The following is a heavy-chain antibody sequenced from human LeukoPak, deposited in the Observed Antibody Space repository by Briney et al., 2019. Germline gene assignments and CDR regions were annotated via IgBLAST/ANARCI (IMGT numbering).Heavy chain of an antibody. CDR3: ATVGGNHNFDY. Sequence: ASVKVSCKASGFTFTDYYLHWVRRAPGQGLEWMGRIILNGGATSYAQKFQGRVTLTRDTSISTAYMELIRQTSDDTAVYYCATVGGNHNFDYWGQGTLVTVSS. V-gene: IGHV1-2*06. CDR1: GFTFTDYY. CDR2: IILNGGAT. J-gene: IGHJ4*02. D-gene: IGHD1-14*01.